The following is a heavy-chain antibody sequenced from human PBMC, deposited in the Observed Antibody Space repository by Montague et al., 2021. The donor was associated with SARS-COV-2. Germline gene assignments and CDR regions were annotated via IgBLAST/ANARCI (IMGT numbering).Heavy chain of an antibody. Sequence: YYSGSTNYNPSLKSRVTMPVDTSKNQFSLELRSVTAADTAVYYCARLGFVELWLDLGWFDPWGQGNLVIVS. V-gene: IGHV4-39*01. J-gene: IGHJ5*02. CDR2: YYSGST. CDR3: ARLGFVELWLDLGWFDP. D-gene: IGHD3-16*02.